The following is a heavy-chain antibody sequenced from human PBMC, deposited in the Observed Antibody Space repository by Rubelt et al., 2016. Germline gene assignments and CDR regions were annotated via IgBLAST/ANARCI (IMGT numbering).Heavy chain of an antibody. J-gene: IGHJ4*02. V-gene: IGHV4-4*02. CDR3: ARDRRGMVVIMD. CDR2: IYHSGST. CDR1: GDSIISFYW. Sequence: GDSIISFYWWTWVRQPPGKGLEWIGEIYHSGSTNYNPSLKSRVTISLDKSKNQFSLNLTSVTAADTAVYYCARDRRGMVVIMDWGQGTLVTVSS. D-gene: IGHD3-22*01.